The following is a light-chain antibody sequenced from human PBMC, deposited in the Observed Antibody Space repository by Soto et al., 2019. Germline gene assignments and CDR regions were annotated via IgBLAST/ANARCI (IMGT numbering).Light chain of an antibody. CDR3: SSYTRSSTLVV. CDR1: KNDIGVYDF. Sequence: QSALTQPPSASGSPGQSVTISCTGTKNDIGVYDFVSWYQHHPGKAPRLIIYEVVQRPSGVPDRFSGSKSGNTASLTVSGLQAADEADYYCSSYTRSSTLVVFGGGTQLTVL. J-gene: IGLJ2*01. V-gene: IGLV2-8*01. CDR2: EVV.